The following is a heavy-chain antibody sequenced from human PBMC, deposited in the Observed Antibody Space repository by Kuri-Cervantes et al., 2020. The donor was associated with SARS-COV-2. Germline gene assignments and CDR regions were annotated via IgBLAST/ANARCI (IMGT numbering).Heavy chain of an antibody. D-gene: IGHD1-26*01. V-gene: IGHV1-69*13. J-gene: IGHJ5*02. CDR2: IIPIFGTA. CDR3: ARGSKASYSGSSWFDP. Sequence: SVTVSCKASGGTFSSYAISWARQAPGQGLEWMGGIIPIFGTANYAQKFQGRVTITADESTSTAYMELSSLRSEDTAVYYCARGSKASYSGSSWFDPWGQGTLVTVSS. CDR1: GGTFSSYA.